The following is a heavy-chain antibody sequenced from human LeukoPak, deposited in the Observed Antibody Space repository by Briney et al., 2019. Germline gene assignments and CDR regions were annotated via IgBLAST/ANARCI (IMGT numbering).Heavy chain of an antibody. J-gene: IGHJ4*02. CDR1: GGSFSGYY. Sequence: SETLSLTCAVYGGSFSGYYWSWIRQPPGKGLEWIGEINHSGSTNYNPSLKCRVTISVDTSKNQFSLKLSSVTAADTAVYYCARALRTKNDYWGQGTLVTVSS. CDR2: INHSGST. V-gene: IGHV4-34*01. D-gene: IGHD1-14*01. CDR3: ARALRTKNDY.